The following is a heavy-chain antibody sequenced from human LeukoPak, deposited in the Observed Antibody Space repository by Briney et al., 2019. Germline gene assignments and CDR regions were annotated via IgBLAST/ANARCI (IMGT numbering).Heavy chain of an antibody. J-gene: IGHJ3*01. V-gene: IGHV3-48*02. Sequence: GGSLRLSCAASGFTFSSYSITWVRQAPGKGLEWVSYISSSTNTIYYGESVKGRFTISRDNAQNSLYLQMSSLRDDDTAVYYCARDRTFKDAFDLWGQGTMVTVSS. CDR2: ISSSTNTI. D-gene: IGHD1-1*01. CDR1: GFTFSSYS. CDR3: ARDRTFKDAFDL.